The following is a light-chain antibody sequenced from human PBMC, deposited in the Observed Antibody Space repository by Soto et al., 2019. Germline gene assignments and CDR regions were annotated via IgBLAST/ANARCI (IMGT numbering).Light chain of an antibody. CDR1: QGIRND. J-gene: IGKJ4*01. V-gene: IGKV1-6*01. CDR2: GAS. Sequence: AIQMTQSPSSLSASVGDRVTITCRASQGIRNDLGWYQQKPGKAPKLLIYGASSLQSDVPSRFSGSGSGTDFSLTISSLQPEDFATYYCLQDDSYPLTFGGGTKVEIK. CDR3: LQDDSYPLT.